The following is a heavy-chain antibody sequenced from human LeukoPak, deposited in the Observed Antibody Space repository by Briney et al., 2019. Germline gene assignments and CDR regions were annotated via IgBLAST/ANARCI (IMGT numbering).Heavy chain of an antibody. V-gene: IGHV4-59*01. J-gene: IGHJ6*03. Sequence: SETLSLTCTVSGGSISSYYWSWIRQPPGKGLEWIGYIYYSGSTNYNPSLKSRVTISVDTSKNQFSLKLSSVTAADTAVYYCARDRSGSYHYYYYYMDVWGKGTTVTVSS. CDR3: ARDRSGSYHYYYYYMDV. D-gene: IGHD1-26*01. CDR1: GGSISSYY. CDR2: IYYSGST.